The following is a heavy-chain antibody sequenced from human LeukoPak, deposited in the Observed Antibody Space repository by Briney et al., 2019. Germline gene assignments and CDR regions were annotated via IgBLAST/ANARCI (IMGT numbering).Heavy chain of an antibody. CDR2: IDPNSGRT. J-gene: IGHJ5*02. D-gene: IGHD1-26*01. CDR3: ARSNGRWDLLGNWFDP. CDR1: EYTFAGYY. V-gene: IGHV1-2*02. Sequence: ASVKVSCKASEYTFAGYYMLWVRQAPGQGLEWMGWIDPNSGRTKSAQKFQGRVSLTRDTSISTAYMELSGLTSDGTAVYYCARSNGRWDLLGNWFDPWGQGTQVTVSS.